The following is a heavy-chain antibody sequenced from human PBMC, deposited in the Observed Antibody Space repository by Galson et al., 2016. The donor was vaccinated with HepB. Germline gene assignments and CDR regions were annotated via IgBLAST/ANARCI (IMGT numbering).Heavy chain of an antibody. CDR3: ARGGGSGITTSSHYGMDV. Sequence: SVKVSCKASGYTFPRNGINWVRQAPGQGLEWVGWISPHSGSTIFAQKFQGRVTMTTDTSARTVYMGLRSLTSDDTGIYYCARGGGSGITTSSHYGMDVWGQGTTVTVSS. CDR1: GYTFPRNG. J-gene: IGHJ6*02. V-gene: IGHV1-18*01. CDR2: ISPHSGST. D-gene: IGHD3-10*01.